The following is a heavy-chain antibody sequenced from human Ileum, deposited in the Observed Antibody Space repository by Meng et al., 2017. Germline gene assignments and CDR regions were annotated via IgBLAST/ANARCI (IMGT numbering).Heavy chain of an antibody. D-gene: IGHD3-22*01. CDR2: IYYRGGA. V-gene: IGHV4-59*08. CDR3: ARLLDSSDWGWFDP. J-gene: IGHJ5*02. Sequence: QLQLQESGPGLVKPSETLALTCSVSGASISSHYWTWIRQPPGKGLEYIGYIYYRGGASYSPSLRSRVTMSVDTSKNQFSLNLSSVTAADTAVYYCARLLDSSDWGWFDPWGQGTLVTVSS. CDR1: GASISSHY.